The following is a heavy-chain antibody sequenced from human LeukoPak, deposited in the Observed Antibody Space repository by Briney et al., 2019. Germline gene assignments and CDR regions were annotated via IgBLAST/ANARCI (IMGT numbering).Heavy chain of an antibody. V-gene: IGHV1-8*01. CDR3: ARSPAVAGTGNDY. Sequence: ASVKVTCKASGYTFTSYDINWGRQATGQGLEWMGWMNPNSGNTGYAQKFQGRVTMTRNTSISTAYMELSSLRSEDTAVYYCARSPAVAGTGNDYWGQGTLVTVSS. CDR1: GYTFTSYD. J-gene: IGHJ4*02. CDR2: MNPNSGNT. D-gene: IGHD6-19*01.